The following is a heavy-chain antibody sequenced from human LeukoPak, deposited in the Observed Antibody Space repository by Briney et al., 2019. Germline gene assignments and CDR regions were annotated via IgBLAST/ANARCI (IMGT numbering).Heavy chain of an antibody. D-gene: IGHD2-21*01. CDR3: ARETMGCGGDCYDY. V-gene: IGHV3-48*03. J-gene: IGHJ4*02. CDR1: GFTFSSYA. Sequence: PGGSLRLSCAASGFTFSSYAMSWVRQAPGKGLEGISYIDNTGTVIYTADSVKGRFTTSRDNAANSLYLQMDSLTAEDTAVYYCARETMGCGGDCYDYWGQGTLVAVSS. CDR2: IDNTGTVI.